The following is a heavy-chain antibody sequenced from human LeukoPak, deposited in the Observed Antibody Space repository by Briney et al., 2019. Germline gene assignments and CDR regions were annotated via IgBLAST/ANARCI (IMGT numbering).Heavy chain of an antibody. D-gene: IGHD4-17*01. J-gene: IGHJ4*02. CDR1: GFSFSSYW. CDR2: ISSDGSII. CDR3: AKEGTDYGDYPYFFDY. Sequence: GGSLRLSCAASGFSFSSYWMHWVRQAPGKGLVWVSRISSDGSIINYADSVKGRFTISRDNAKNTLYLQMNSLRVEDTAVYYCAKEGTDYGDYPYFFDYWGQGTLVTVSS. V-gene: IGHV3-74*01.